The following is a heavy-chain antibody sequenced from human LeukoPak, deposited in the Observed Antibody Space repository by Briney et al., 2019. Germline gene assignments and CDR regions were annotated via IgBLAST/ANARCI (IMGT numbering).Heavy chain of an antibody. Sequence: PGGSLRLSCAASRFTFSSYWMSWVRQAPGKGLEWVANIKQDGSEKYYVDSVKGRFTISRDNAKNSLYLQMNSLRAEDTAVYYCARVGGVEWELLRNDAFDIWGQGTMVTVSS. CDR3: ARVGGVEWELLRNDAFDI. CDR1: RFTFSSYW. D-gene: IGHD1-26*01. CDR2: IKQDGSEK. V-gene: IGHV3-7*01. J-gene: IGHJ3*02.